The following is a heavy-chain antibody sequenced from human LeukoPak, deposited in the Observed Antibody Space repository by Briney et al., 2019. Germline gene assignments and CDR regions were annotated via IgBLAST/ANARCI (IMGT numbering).Heavy chain of an antibody. CDR1: GYXFTGYY. CDR2: INPNSGGT. J-gene: IGHJ4*02. CDR3: ARDSITMVRGDY. D-gene: IGHD3-10*01. Sequence: ASVKVSCKASGYXFTGYYIHWVRQAPGQGLEWMGWINPNSGGTNYAQKFQGRVTMTRDTSISTAYMELSRLRSDDTAVYYCARDSITMVRGDYWGQGTLVTVSS. V-gene: IGHV1-2*02.